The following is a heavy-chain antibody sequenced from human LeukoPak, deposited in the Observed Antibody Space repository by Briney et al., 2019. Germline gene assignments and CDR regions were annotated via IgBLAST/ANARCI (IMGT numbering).Heavy chain of an antibody. V-gene: IGHV7-4-1*02. J-gene: IGHJ4*02. Sequence: GASVKVSCKASGYTFTSYAMNWVRQAPGQGLEWMGWINTNTGNPTYAQGFTGRFVFSLDTSVSTAYLQISSLKAEDTAVYYCVAGYCSSTSCYKVWSLDYWGQGTLVTVSS. CDR1: GYTFTSYA. CDR2: INTNTGNP. D-gene: IGHD2-2*02. CDR3: VAGYCSSTSCYKVWSLDY.